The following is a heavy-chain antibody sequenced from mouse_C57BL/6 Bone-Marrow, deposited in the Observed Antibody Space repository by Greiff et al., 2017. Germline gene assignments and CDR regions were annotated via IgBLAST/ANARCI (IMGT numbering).Heavy chain of an antibody. CDR1: GFSFNTYA. J-gene: IGHJ4*01. CDR3: VRQPSMDY. V-gene: IGHV10-1*01. CDR2: IRSKSNNYAT. Sequence: EADGGLVQPKGSLKLSCAASGFSFNTYAMNWVRQAPGKGLEWVARIRSKSNNYATYYADSVKDRFTISRDDSESMLYLQMNNLKTEDTAMYYCVRQPSMDYWGQGTSVTVSS.